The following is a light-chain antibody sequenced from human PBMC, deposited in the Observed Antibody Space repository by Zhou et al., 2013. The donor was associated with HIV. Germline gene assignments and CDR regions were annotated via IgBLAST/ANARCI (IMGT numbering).Light chain of an antibody. CDR2: GAS. Sequence: EIVLTQSPGTLSLSPGERATLSCRASQTVVSNYLAWYQQKSGQAPRLLIYGASIRATAIPDRFSGSGSGTDFTLTISSLEPEDFAVYYCQQRSNWPPAFGGGTKVEIK. V-gene: IGKV3D-20*02. CDR3: QQRSNWPPA. CDR1: QTVVSNY. J-gene: IGKJ4*01.